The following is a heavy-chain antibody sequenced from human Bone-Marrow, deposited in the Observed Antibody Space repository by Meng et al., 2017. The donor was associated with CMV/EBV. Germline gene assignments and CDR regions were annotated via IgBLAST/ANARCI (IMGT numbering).Heavy chain of an antibody. CDR3: ARGYSGYDLHPDYRYYYYGMDV. Sequence: ASVKVSCKASGYTFTSYGINWVRQAPGQGLEWMGWINPNSGGTNYAQKFQGRVTMTRDTSISTAYMELSRLRSDDTAVYYCARGYSGYDLHPDYRYYYYGMDVWGQGTTVTVSS. D-gene: IGHD5-12*01. V-gene: IGHV1-2*02. CDR1: GYTFTSYG. J-gene: IGHJ6*02. CDR2: INPNSGGT.